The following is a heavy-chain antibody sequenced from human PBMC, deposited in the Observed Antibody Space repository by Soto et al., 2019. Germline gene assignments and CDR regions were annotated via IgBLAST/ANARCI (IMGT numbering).Heavy chain of an antibody. Sequence: SETLSLTCTVSGGSISSGGYYWSWIRQHPGKGLEWIGYIYYSGSTYYNPSLKSRVTISVDTSKNQFSLKLSSVTAADTAVYYCATLPGSSGWYQSDYWGQGTLVTVSS. CDR1: GGSISSGGYY. CDR3: ATLPGSSGWYQSDY. J-gene: IGHJ4*02. V-gene: IGHV4-31*03. CDR2: IYYSGST. D-gene: IGHD6-19*01.